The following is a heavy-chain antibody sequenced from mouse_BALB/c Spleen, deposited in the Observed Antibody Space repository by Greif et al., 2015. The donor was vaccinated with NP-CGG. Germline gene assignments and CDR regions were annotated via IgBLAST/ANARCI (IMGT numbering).Heavy chain of an antibody. D-gene: IGHD1-1*02. CDR1: GYTFTSYW. J-gene: IGHJ2*01. CDR2: INPSTGYT. V-gene: IGHV1-7*01. CDR3: ASGNYFDY. Sequence: QVQLQQSGAELAKPGASVKMSCKASGYTFTSYWMHWVKQRPGQGLEWIGYINPSTGYTEYNQKFKDKATLTADKSSSTAYMQLSSLTSEDSAVYYCASGNYFDYWGQGTTLTVSS.